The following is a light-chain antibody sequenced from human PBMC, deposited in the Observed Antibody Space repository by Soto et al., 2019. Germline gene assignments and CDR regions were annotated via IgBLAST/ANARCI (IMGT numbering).Light chain of an antibody. V-gene: IGLV2-14*01. CDR3: SSHQRGSTGV. CDR2: EVT. CDR1: SSDVGGYDY. Sequence: QSVLTQPASVSGSPGQSIAISCTGTSSDVGGYDYVSWYQQQPDKAPKLMIYEVTKRPSGVSNRFSGSKSGNTASLTISGLQSEDEADYYCSSHQRGSTGVLGTGTKVPVL. J-gene: IGLJ1*01.